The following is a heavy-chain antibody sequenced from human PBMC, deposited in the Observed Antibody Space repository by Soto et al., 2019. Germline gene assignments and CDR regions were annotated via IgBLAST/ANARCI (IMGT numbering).Heavy chain of an antibody. V-gene: IGHV3-30-3*01. J-gene: IGHJ4*02. D-gene: IGHD1-7*01. CDR3: ARGGELPLGY. CDR1: GFTFSSYA. CDR2: ISYDGSNK. Sequence: QLVESGGGVVQPGRSLRLSCAASGFTFSSYAMHWVRQAPGKGLEWVAVISYDGSNKYYADSVKGRFTISRDNSKNPLSLQMNSLRPEDTAVYYGARGGELPLGYWGQGTLVTVSS.